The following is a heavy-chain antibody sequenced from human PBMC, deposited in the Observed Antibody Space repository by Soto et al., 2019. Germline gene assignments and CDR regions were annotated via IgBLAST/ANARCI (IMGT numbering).Heavy chain of an antibody. CDR1: GYSFTSYW. V-gene: IGHV5-51*01. Sequence: GESLKISCNGSGYSFTSYWIGWVRQMPGKGLEWMGIIYPGDSDTRYSPSFQGQVTISADKSISTAYLQWSSLKASDTAMYYCARIATYDFWSGNFDYWGQGTLVTVSS. CDR3: ARIATYDFWSGNFDY. D-gene: IGHD3-3*01. CDR2: IYPGDSDT. J-gene: IGHJ4*02.